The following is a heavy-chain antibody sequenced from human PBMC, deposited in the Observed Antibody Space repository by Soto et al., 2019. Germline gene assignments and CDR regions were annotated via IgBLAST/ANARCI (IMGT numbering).Heavy chain of an antibody. Sequence: EVQLLESGGGLVQPGGSLRLSCAASGFTFNTYAMTWVRQAPGKGLEWVSTVTDSGSNTYYADSVTGRFAISRDNSKNALDLQANRLRAEDTALYYCAKGRLGVSYFDFWGKGSLVTVSS. CDR3: AKGRLGVSYFDF. CDR2: VTDSGSNT. V-gene: IGHV3-23*01. D-gene: IGHD2-8*02. CDR1: GFTFNTYA. J-gene: IGHJ4*02.